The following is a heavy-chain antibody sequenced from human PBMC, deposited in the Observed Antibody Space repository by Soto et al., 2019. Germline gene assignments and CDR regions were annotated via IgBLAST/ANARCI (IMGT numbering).Heavy chain of an antibody. D-gene: IGHD5-18*01. CDR2: ISAYNGNT. V-gene: IGHV1-18*01. Sequence: QVQLVQSGAEVKKPGASVKVSCKASGYTFTSYGISSVRQAPGQGLEWMGWISAYNGNTNYAQKLQGRVTMTTDTSTSTAYMELRSLRSDDTAVYYCARDRPQLWTPYYFDYWGQGTLVTVSS. J-gene: IGHJ4*02. CDR3: ARDRPQLWTPYYFDY. CDR1: GYTFTSYG.